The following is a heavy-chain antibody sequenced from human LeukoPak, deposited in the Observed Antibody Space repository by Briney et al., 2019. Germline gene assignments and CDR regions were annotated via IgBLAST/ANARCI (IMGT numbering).Heavy chain of an antibody. CDR3: AKEKALVVITYFDY. D-gene: IGHD3-22*01. Sequence: GGSLRLSCAASGFTFSSYAMSWVRQAPGKGLEWVSSISGSGGSTYYADTVKGRFTISRDNSKNTLYLQVNSLRAEDTAVYYCAKEKALVVITYFDYWGQGTLVTVSS. CDR1: GFTFSSYA. J-gene: IGHJ4*02. CDR2: ISGSGGST. V-gene: IGHV3-23*01.